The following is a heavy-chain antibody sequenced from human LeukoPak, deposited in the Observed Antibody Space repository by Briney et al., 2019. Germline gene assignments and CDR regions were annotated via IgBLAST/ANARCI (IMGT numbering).Heavy chain of an antibody. D-gene: IGHD6-13*01. Sequence: PSETLSLTCTVSGASVGSAVYYWSWIRQPPGGGLEWIGYVYYIDNTNYNPSLQSRVTMSVNPSKNQFSLNLHSVTAADTAMYYCARAPDDSIAAEYWGQGNLVTVSS. CDR1: GASVGSAVYY. CDR3: ARAPDDSIAAEY. CDR2: VYYIDNT. V-gene: IGHV4-61*08. J-gene: IGHJ4*02.